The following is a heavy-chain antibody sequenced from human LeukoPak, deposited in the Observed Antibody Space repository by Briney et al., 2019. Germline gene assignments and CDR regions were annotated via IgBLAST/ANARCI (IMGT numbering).Heavy chain of an antibody. CDR3: ARDLNPSSSGWYDTSDH. CDR2: ISKDAGHE. J-gene: IGHJ4*01. V-gene: IGHV3-30*04. D-gene: IGHD6-19*01. Sequence: GGSLRLSCAASGFTFSDYALHWVRQSPAKGLEWVAVISKDAGHEFYADSVKGRFTVSRDNSMDTVTLLMNSLTPDDTAVYYCARDLNPSSSGWYDTSDHWGHGTLVTVSS. CDR1: GFTFSDYA.